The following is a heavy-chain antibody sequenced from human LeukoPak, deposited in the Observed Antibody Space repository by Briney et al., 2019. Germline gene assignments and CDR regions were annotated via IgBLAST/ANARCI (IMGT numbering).Heavy chain of an antibody. CDR2: IYYSGST. CDR3: ASPQYSYGLD. J-gene: IGHJ4*02. V-gene: IGHV4-39*01. D-gene: IGHD5-18*01. Sequence: PSETLSLTCTVSGGSISSSSYYWGWIRQPPGKGLEWIGSIYYSGSTYYNPSLKSRLTISVDTSKNQFSLKLSSVTAADTAVYYCASPQYSYGLDWGQGTLVTVSS. CDR1: GGSISSSSYY.